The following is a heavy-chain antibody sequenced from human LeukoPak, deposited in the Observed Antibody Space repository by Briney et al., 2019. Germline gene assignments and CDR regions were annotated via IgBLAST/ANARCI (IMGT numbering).Heavy chain of an antibody. CDR3: AKDPPDYGMDV. CDR1: GFTFSSYT. CDR2: ISSDESDK. Sequence: PGGSLRLSCAVTGFTFSSYTMSWVRQAPGKGLEWVAFISSDESDKYYADSVKGRFTISRDNSKNTLYLQMNSLRAEDTAVYYCAKDPPDYGMDVWGQGTTVTVSS. V-gene: IGHV3-30-3*02. J-gene: IGHJ6*02.